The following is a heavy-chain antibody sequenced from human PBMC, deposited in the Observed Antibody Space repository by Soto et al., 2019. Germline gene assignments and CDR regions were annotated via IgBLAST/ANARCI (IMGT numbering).Heavy chain of an antibody. Sequence: PSETLSLTCAVHGGSIRSYYWSWVRRPPGKGLEWIGYVYNSGSTTYNPSLKSRITMSLDMSRNQFSLKLSSVTAADTAVYYCARQYHSSGYWFDYWGQGTLVTVSS. CDR2: VYNSGST. V-gene: IGHV4-59*08. J-gene: IGHJ4*02. CDR3: ARQYHSSGYWFDY. CDR1: GGSIRSYY. D-gene: IGHD3-22*01.